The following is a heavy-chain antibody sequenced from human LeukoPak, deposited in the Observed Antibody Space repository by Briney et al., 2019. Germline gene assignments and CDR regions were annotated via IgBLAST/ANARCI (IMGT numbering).Heavy chain of an antibody. Sequence: SETLSLTCTVSGGSISSGSYYWRWIRQPAGKGLEWIVRIYTSGSTNYNPSLKSRVTISVDTSKNQFSLKLSSVTAADTAVYYWARWGAGDYWGQGTLVTVSS. CDR2: IYTSGST. V-gene: IGHV4-61*02. J-gene: IGHJ4*02. D-gene: IGHD3-16*01. CDR1: GGSISSGSYY. CDR3: ARWGAGDY.